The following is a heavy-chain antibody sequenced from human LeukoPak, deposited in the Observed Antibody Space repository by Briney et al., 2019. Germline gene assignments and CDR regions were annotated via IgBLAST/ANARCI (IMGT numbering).Heavy chain of an antibody. D-gene: IGHD3-3*01. CDR2: IYYSGST. CDR3: ARVYDFWSGYYYYMDV. CDR1: GGSISSYY. J-gene: IGHJ6*03. V-gene: IGHV4-59*08. Sequence: SETLSLTCTVSGGSISSYYWSWIRQSPGKGLEWIGYIYYSGSTNYNPSLKSRVTISVDTSKNQFSLKLSSVTAADTAVYYCARVYDFWSGYYYYMDVWGKGTTVTVSS.